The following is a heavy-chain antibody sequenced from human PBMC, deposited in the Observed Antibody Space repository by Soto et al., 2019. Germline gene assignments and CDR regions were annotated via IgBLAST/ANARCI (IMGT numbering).Heavy chain of an antibody. D-gene: IGHD2-2*01. CDR2: INPDGTTT. J-gene: IGHJ4*02. V-gene: IGHV3-74*01. CDR3: AHYRSPYQFDF. Sequence: GGSLILSCAASGFTFSSYWLHWVRQAPGKGLVWVSRINPDGTTTTYADSVQGRFTISRDNAKNTLYLQMSSLRAEDTAVYYCAHYRSPYQFDFWGQGTPVTVSS. CDR1: GFTFSSYW.